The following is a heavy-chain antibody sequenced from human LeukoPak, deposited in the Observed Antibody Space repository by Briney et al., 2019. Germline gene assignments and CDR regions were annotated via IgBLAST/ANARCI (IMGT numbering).Heavy chain of an antibody. Sequence: GGSLRHSCAASRFTLVEYGLSWVRPAPGNGLEWVSGINGDGGRTRFVDSVKGRFTISRDNAKNSLYLQMNSLRAEDTAVYYCARDQGGTGSWYEGEGYWGQGTRVTVSS. J-gene: IGHJ4*02. D-gene: IGHD6-13*01. CDR3: ARDQGGTGSWYEGEGY. CDR2: INGDGGRT. V-gene: IGHV3-20*04. CDR1: RFTLVEYG.